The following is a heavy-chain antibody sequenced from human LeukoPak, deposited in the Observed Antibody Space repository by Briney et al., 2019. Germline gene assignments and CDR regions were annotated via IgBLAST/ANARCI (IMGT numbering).Heavy chain of an antibody. CDR1: GFTFSSYG. CDR2: ISRNGGRT. V-gene: IGHV3-64*01. D-gene: IGHD3-3*02. CDR3: ARGSIYRPLDY. J-gene: IGHJ4*02. Sequence: GGSLRLSCAASGFTFSSYGMHWVREAPGEGGEYVSSISRNGGRTYYANYVKGRFAISRDDSMNTLYLQMGSLRTEDMAVYYCARGSIYRPLDYWGQGTLVTVSS.